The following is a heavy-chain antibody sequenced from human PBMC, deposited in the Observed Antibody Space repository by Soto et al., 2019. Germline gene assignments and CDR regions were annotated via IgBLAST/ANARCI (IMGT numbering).Heavy chain of an antibody. J-gene: IGHJ3*02. D-gene: IGHD6-6*01. CDR2: IYWNGDL. CDR3: AHRRVAARPDAFGI. Sequence: QITLKESGPTLVKPRETLTLTCTFSGFTLTTNGVGVGWIRQPPGKALEWLALIYWNGDLRYSPSLNNRLTITKDTSKNQVVLTMTDMDPVDTATYYCAHRRVAARPDAFGIRGQGAMVSVSS. CDR1: GFTLTTNGVG. V-gene: IGHV2-5*01.